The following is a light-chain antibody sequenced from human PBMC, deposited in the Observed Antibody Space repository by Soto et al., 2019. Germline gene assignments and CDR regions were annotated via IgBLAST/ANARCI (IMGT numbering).Light chain of an antibody. J-gene: IGKJ1*01. CDR2: GVS. Sequence: EIVMTQSPVTLSVSPGERATLSCRARQNISNNLAWYQQKPGQAPRLIISGVSTGATNIPARCSGGGSETAFSRTISGLQSEGVAVYYCQQYYDWPWTFSRGPEVEIK. V-gene: IGKV3-15*01. CDR1: QNISNN. CDR3: QQYYDWPWT.